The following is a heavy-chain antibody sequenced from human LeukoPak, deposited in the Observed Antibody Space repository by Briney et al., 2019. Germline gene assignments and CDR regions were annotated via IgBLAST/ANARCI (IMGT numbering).Heavy chain of an antibody. J-gene: IGHJ4*02. CDR1: GGSISSGSYY. CDR2: LYTRGST. D-gene: IGHD3-22*01. Sequence: SQTLSLTCTVSGGSISSGSYYWSWIRQPAGKGLEWIGRLYTRGSTNYNPSLKSRVTISVDTSKNQFSLKLSSVTAADTAVYYCARDSNYYDSSGYYYLSDHWGQGTLVTVSS. V-gene: IGHV4-61*02. CDR3: ARDSNYYDSSGYYYLSDH.